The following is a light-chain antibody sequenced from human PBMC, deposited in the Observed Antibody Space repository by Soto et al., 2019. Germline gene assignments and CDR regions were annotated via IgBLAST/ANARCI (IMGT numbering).Light chain of an antibody. CDR2: DSS. CDR3: QQRSNWPLT. V-gene: IGKV3-11*01. Sequence: EIVLTQSPGTLSLSPGERATLSCRASQSVSSHLAWYQQKAGQAPRLLIYDSSNRATGIPARFSGGGSGTDFTLTISSLEPEDFAVYYCQQRSNWPLTFGGGTKVDIK. J-gene: IGKJ4*01. CDR1: QSVSSH.